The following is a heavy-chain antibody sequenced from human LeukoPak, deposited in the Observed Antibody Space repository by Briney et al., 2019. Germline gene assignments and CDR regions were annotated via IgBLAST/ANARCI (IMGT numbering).Heavy chain of an antibody. V-gene: IGHV3-21*01. Sequence: GGSLRLSCAASGFTFSSYNMNWVRQAPGKGLEGVSSISSSSYIYYADSLNGRFTISRDNAKNSLHLQMNSLRADDRAVYYCARVGSQLGTSYFDYWGQGTLVTVSS. CDR1: GFTFSSYN. D-gene: IGHD6-13*01. J-gene: IGHJ4*02. CDR3: ARVGSQLGTSYFDY. CDR2: ISSSSYI.